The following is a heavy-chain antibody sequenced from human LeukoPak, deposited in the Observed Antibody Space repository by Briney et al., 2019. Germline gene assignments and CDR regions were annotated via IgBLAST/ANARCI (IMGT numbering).Heavy chain of an antibody. D-gene: IGHD2-15*01. CDR2: IFYSGST. J-gene: IGHJ3*02. Sequence: PSETLSLTCTVSGGSISSYYWSWIRQPPGKGLEWIGYIFYSGSTNYNPSLKSRVTISVDTSKNQFSLKLSSVTAADTAMYYCARDTGGFDIWGQGAMVTVSS. CDR3: ARDTGGFDI. V-gene: IGHV4-59*12. CDR1: GGSISSYY.